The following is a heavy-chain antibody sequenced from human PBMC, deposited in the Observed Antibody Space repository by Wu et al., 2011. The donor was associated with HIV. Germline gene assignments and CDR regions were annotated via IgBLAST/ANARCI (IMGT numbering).Heavy chain of an antibody. CDR2: IIPIFGTA. V-gene: IGHV1-69*14. D-gene: IGHD2-2*02. Sequence: QVQLVQSGAEVKKPGSSVKVSCKASGGTFSSYAISWVRQAPGQGLEWMGGIIPIFGTANYAQKFQGRVTITADKSTSTAYMELSSLRSEDTAVYYCARALGSQLLYVDYYYYYMDVWGKGTTVTVSS. J-gene: IGHJ6*03. CDR3: ARALGSQLLYVDYYYYYMDV. CDR1: GGTFSSYA.